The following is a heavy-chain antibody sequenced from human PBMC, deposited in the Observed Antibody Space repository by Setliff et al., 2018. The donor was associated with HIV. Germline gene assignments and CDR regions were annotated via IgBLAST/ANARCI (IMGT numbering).Heavy chain of an antibody. D-gene: IGHD1-26*01. J-gene: IGHJ4*02. CDR2: INPNSGGT. CDR1: GYTFTGYY. CDR3: ARDFWGGSYSSDY. Sequence: GASVKVSCKASGYTFTGYYMHWVRQAPGQGLEWMGRINPNSGGTNYAQRFQGRVTMTRDTSISTAYMELSRLRSDDTAVYYCARDFWGGSYSSDYWGQGTLVTVSS. V-gene: IGHV1-2*06.